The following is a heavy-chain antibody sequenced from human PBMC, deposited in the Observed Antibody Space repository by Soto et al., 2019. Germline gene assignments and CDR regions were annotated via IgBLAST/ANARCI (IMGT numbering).Heavy chain of an antibody. V-gene: IGHV1-18*04. CDR2: ISAYNGNT. D-gene: IGHD3-22*01. J-gene: IGHJ3*02. Sequence: SSVIVSCKASGYTFTIYGISWLRQAPVQGLEWIGWISAYNGNTNYAQKLQGRVTMTTDTSTSTAYMELRSLRSDATAVYYCARVQDSGGYTASDIWGQGPMVNVSS. CDR1: GYTFTIYG. CDR3: ARVQDSGGYTASDI.